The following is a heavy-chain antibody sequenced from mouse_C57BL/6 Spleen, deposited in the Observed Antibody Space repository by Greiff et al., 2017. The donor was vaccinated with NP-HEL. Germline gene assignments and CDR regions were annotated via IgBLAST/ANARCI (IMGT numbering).Heavy chain of an antibody. V-gene: IGHV1-15*01. CDR2: IDPETGGT. CDR3: TRSHGGNYYFDY. CDR1: GYTFTDYE. Sequence: QVQLKESGAELVRPGASVTLSCKASGYTFTDYEMHWVKQTPVHGLEWIGAIDPETGGTAYNQKFKGKAILTADKSSSTAYMELRSLTSEDSAVYYCTRSHGGNYYFDYWGQGTTLTVSS. D-gene: IGHD2-1*01. J-gene: IGHJ2*01.